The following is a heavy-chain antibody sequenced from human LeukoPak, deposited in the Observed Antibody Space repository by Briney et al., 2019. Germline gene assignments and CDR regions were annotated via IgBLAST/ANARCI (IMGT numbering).Heavy chain of an antibody. J-gene: IGHJ4*02. D-gene: IGHD3-10*01. CDR2: IKSKTDGGTI. CDR3: SSLAMIRGVMPFDY. CDR1: GXTFSDAC. V-gene: IGHV3-15*01. Sequence: GGSLRLSFAASGXTFSDACMSWVRQAPGKGLEWVARIKSKTDGGTIDYAAPVKGRFTISRDDSKNTLYLQMNSLKSEDTAVYYCSSLAMIRGVMPFDYWGQGTLVTVSS.